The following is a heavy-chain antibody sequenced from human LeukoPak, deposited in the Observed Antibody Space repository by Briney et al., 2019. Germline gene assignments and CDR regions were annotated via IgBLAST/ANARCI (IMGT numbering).Heavy chain of an antibody. Sequence: SETLSLTCAVYGGSFSGYYWSWIRQPPGKGLEWIGEINHSGSTNYNPSLKSRVTISVDTSKNQFSLKLSSVTAADTAVYYCARGASIVGATTAFDYWGQGTLVTVSS. D-gene: IGHD1-26*01. CDR1: GGSFSGYY. CDR2: INHSGST. V-gene: IGHV4-34*01. J-gene: IGHJ4*02. CDR3: ARGASIVGATTAFDY.